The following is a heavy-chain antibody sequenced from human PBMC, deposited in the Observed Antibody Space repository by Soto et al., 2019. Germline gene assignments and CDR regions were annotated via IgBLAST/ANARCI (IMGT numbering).Heavy chain of an antibody. V-gene: IGHV3-23*01. CDR2: ISGSGGST. Sequence: GGSLRLSCAASGFTFSSYAMSWVRQAPGKGLEWVSAISGSGGSTYYADSVKGRFTISRDNSKNTLYLQMNSLRAEDTAVYYCAKDPVPKMTTVTTGAFDIWGQGTMVTVSS. CDR1: GFTFSSYA. D-gene: IGHD4-17*01. CDR3: AKDPVPKMTTVTTGAFDI. J-gene: IGHJ3*02.